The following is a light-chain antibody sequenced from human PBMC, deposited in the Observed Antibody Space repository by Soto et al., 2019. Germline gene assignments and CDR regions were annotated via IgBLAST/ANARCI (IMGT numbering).Light chain of an antibody. Sequence: NFMLTQPHSASESPGKTVTISCTRSSGSITSNYVQWYQQRPGSAPSTVISEDNQRPSGVPDRFSGSIDSSSNSASLTISGLKTEDEADYSCQSYDSSNVVFGGGTKLTVL. CDR1: SGSITSNY. CDR3: QSYDSSNVV. CDR2: EDN. V-gene: IGLV6-57*04. J-gene: IGLJ2*01.